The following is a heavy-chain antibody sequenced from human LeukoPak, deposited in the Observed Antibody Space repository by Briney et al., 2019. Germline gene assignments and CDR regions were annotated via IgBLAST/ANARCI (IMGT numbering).Heavy chain of an antibody. CDR1: GYTFTGYY. CDR2: INPNSGGT. CDR3: ARSPFRYCSSTSCPIDY. Sequence: ASVKVSCKASGYTFTGYYMHWVRQAPGQGLEWMGWINPNSGGTNYAQKFQGRVTMTRDTSISTAYMELSRLRSDDTAVYYCARSPFRYCSSTSCPIDYWGQGTRVTVSS. J-gene: IGHJ4*02. V-gene: IGHV1-2*02. D-gene: IGHD2-2*01.